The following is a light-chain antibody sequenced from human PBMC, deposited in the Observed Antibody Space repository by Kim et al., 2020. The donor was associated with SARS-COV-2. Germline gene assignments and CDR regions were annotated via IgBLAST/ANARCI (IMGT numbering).Light chain of an antibody. CDR3: CSYAGSYTWV. Sequence: GQSVTIAGTGTSSDVGCYNYVSWYQQHPGKAPKLMIYDVSKRPSGVPDRFSGSKSGNTASLTISGLQAEDEADYYCCSYAGSYTWVFGGGTQLTVL. J-gene: IGLJ3*02. CDR1: SSDVGCYNY. V-gene: IGLV2-11*01. CDR2: DVS.